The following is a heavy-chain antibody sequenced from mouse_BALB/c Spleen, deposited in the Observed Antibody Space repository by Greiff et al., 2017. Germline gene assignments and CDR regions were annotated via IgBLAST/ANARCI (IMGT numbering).Heavy chain of an antibody. CDR2: IYPSDSYT. CDR1: GYTFTSYC. Sequence: QVQLQQSGAELVRPGASVKLSCKASGYTFTSYCINWVKQRPGQGLEWIGNIYPSDSYTNYNQKFKDKATLTVDKSSSAAYMQLSSPTSEDSAVCYCSRAYYCSSYWYFDDWGAGTTVTVSS. D-gene: IGHD1-1*01. V-gene: IGHV1-69*02. CDR3: SRAYYCSSYWYFDD. J-gene: IGHJ1*01.